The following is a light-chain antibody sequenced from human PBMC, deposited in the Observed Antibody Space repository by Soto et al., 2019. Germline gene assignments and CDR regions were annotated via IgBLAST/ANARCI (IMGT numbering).Light chain of an antibody. Sequence: AIQMTQSPSSLSASVGSRLTITCRASQDVINYVGWYQQKPGKAPKFLIYGAFSLETGIPSRFSGSGYGTEFTLTINSLLPEEFATYFCLQDYSGPWTFGQGTKVEV. CDR3: LQDYSGPWT. CDR1: QDVINY. J-gene: IGKJ1*01. CDR2: GAF. V-gene: IGKV1-6*01.